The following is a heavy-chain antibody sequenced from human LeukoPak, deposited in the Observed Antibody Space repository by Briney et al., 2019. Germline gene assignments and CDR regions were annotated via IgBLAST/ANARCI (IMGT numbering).Heavy chain of an antibody. CDR3: AKIKNIVVVPAAMGAFDY. V-gene: IGHV3-23*01. Sequence: GGSLRLSCAASGFTSSSYGMSWVRQAPGKGLEWVSAISGSGGSTYYADSVKGRFTISRDNSKNTLYLQMNSLRAEDTAVYYCAKIKNIVVVPAAMGAFDYWGQGTLVTVSS. J-gene: IGHJ4*02. CDR2: ISGSGGST. D-gene: IGHD2-2*01. CDR1: GFTSSSYG.